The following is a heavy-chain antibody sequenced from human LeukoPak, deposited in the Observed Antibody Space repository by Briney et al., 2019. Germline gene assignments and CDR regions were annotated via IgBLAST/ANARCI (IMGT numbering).Heavy chain of an antibody. CDR1: GGSISSSSYY. CDR3: ARLGAYEGYCGGTSCYAAPDI. J-gene: IGHJ3*02. Sequence: PSETLSLTCTVSGGSISSSSYYWGWIRQPPGKGLEWIGNVYYTGTTYYNSSLKSRVTISVDTSKNQFSLKLSSVTAADTAVCYCARLGAYEGYCGGTSCYAAPDIWGQGTMVTVSS. V-gene: IGHV4-39*01. CDR2: VYYTGTT. D-gene: IGHD2-2*01.